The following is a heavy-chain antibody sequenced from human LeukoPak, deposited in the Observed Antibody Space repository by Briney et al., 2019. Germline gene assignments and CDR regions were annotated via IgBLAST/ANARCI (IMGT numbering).Heavy chain of an antibody. CDR2: IKRKTDGGTT. CDR1: GFTFSNAW. J-gene: IGHJ5*02. CDR3: ASGNYYAFDP. Sequence: PGGSLRLSCAASGFTFSNAWMSWVRQAPGKGLEWVGRIKRKTDGGTTDYAAPVKGRFTISRDDSKNTLYLQMNSLKTEDTAVYYCASGNYYAFDPWGQGTLVTVSS. V-gene: IGHV3-15*01. D-gene: IGHD1-26*01.